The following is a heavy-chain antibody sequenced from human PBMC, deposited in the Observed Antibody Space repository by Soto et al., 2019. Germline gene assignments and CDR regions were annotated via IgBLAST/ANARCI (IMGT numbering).Heavy chain of an antibody. CDR3: ARGEQHRGGIYDS. Sequence: PSQTLSLTFVITGDSVSSNSSGWSWVRQSPSRVLEWLGRTYYRYKWYYEYAVSVRGRITINPDTSKNQYSLQLNSLTPEDTAVYLRARGEQHRGGIYDSGGKGTLARVSS. D-gene: IGHD3-16*01. J-gene: IGHJ5*01. CDR2: TYYRYKWYY. CDR1: GDSVSSNSSG. V-gene: IGHV6-1*01.